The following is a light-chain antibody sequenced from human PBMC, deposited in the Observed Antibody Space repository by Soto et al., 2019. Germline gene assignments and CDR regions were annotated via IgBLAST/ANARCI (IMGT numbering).Light chain of an antibody. Sequence: DIQMTQSPSTLSGSVGDRVTITCRASQTISSWLAWYQQKPGKAPKLLIYKVSTLKSGVPSRFSGSGSGTEFTLTISSLQPDDFATYYCQHYTSYSEAFGQGTKVELK. V-gene: IGKV1-5*03. CDR1: QTISSW. CDR2: KVS. CDR3: QHYTSYSEA. J-gene: IGKJ1*01.